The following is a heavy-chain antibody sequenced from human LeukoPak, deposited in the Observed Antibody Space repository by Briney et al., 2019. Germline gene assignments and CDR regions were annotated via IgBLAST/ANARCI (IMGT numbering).Heavy chain of an antibody. CDR2: TRYDGSNK. CDR1: GFTFSSYG. J-gene: IGHJ4*02. V-gene: IGHV3-30*02. D-gene: IGHD3-10*01. CDR3: AKDYYYGSGSYYAPDRYYFDY. Sequence: GGSLRLSCAASGFTFSSYGMHWVRQAPGKGLEWVAFTRYDGSNKYYADSVKGRFTISRDNSKNTLYLQMNSLRAEDTAVYYCAKDYYYGSGSYYAPDRYYFDYWGQGTLVTVSS.